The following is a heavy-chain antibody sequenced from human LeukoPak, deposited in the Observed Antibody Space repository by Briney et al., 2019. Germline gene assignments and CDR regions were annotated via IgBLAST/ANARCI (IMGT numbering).Heavy chain of an antibody. V-gene: IGHV4-61*02. CDR1: GGSINSDTDY. J-gene: IGHJ5*02. CDR3: ARYPYCSSTSCPSNWFDP. CDR2: IYTSGST. D-gene: IGHD2-2*01. Sequence: PSETLSLTCTVSGGSINSDTDYWTWIRQPAGKGLEWIGRIYTSGSTNYNPSLKSRVTISVDTSKNQFSLKLSSVTAADTAVYYCARYPYCSSTSCPSNWFDPWGQGTLVTVSS.